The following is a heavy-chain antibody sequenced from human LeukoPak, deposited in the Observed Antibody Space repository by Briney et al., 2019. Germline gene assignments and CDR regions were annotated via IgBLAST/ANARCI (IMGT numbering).Heavy chain of an antibody. CDR3: ARIFSGGLRPDYFDS. CDR2: IYYSGRV. Sequence: PSETLSLTCTVSGGSTSSYHWSWIRQPPGKGLEWSGYIYYSGRVNYSPSLRSRIPISIATSKNQFSLKVRSVTAADTDIYYCARIFSGGLRPDYFDSWGQGTLVTVSS. CDR1: GGSTSSYH. D-gene: IGHD3-16*01. J-gene: IGHJ4*02. V-gene: IGHV4-59*01.